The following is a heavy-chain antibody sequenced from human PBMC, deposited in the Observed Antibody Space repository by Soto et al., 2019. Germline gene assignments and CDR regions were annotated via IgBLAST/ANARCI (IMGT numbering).Heavy chain of an antibody. CDR1: GGPFSSGGYY. J-gene: IGHJ4*02. Sequence: SETLSLTCTVSGGPFSSGGYYWSWIRQEPGKGLEWIGYIYQNGDTSYNPSLKSRVTISADTSKTQFSLKLSSVTAADTAVNYCARGDSTASSVFDYWGQGMLVTVSS. V-gene: IGHV4-31*03. CDR2: IYQNGDT. CDR3: ARGDSTASSVFDY. D-gene: IGHD3-16*01.